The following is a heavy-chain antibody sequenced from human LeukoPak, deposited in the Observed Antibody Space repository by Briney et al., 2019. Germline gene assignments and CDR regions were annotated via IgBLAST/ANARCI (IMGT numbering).Heavy chain of an antibody. CDR2: IKQDGSEK. V-gene: IGHV3-7*01. Sequence: GGSLRLSCAASGFTFSSHWMSWVRQAPGKGLEWVANIKQDGSEKYYVDSVKGRFTISRDNAKNSLYLQMDSLRAEDTAMYYCARDRNTDFWSGYYTNYFDYWGQGTLVTVSS. CDR1: GFTFSSHW. J-gene: IGHJ4*02. CDR3: ARDRNTDFWSGYYTNYFDY. D-gene: IGHD3-3*01.